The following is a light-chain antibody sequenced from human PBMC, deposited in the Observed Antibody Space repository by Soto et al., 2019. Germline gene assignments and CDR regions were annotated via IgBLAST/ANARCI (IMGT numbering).Light chain of an antibody. CDR1: QRVSSL. V-gene: IGKV3-11*01. CDR2: DAS. J-gene: IGKJ4*01. CDR3: QQRINWPLT. Sequence: EIVLTQSTANLTLSPGERATLSCRASQRVSSLLAWYQQKPGQAPRLLIYDASNRATGIPTRFSGSGSGTDFTLTISSLEPEDFAVYYCQQRINWPLTFGGGTKVEIK.